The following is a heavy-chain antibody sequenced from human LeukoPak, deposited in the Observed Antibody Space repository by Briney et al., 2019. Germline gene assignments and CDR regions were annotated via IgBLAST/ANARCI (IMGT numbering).Heavy chain of an antibody. CDR3: ARGSYDFWSGYSWFDP. D-gene: IGHD3-3*01. CDR2: IYYSGST. CDR1: GGSISSYY. J-gene: IGHJ5*02. V-gene: IGHV4-59*01. Sequence: SETLSLTCTVSGGSISSYYWSWIRQPPGKGLEWIGYIYYSGSTNYNPSLKSRVTISVDTSKNQFSLKLSSLPAADTAVYYCARGSYDFWSGYSWFDPWGQGTLVTVSS.